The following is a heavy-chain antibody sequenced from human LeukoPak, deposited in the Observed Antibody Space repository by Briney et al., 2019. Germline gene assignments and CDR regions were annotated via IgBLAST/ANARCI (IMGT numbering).Heavy chain of an antibody. CDR3: VREPEKYYNLVTGYRYFDN. J-gene: IGHJ4*02. CDR2: INELGFT. V-gene: IGHV4-34*01. Sequence: SETLSLTCAVYGGPFNYYFWSWIRQSPGKGLEWIGEINELGFTKYNPSLKSRVSMSVDTSKNQFSLRLTSVTAADTAVYYCVREPEKYYNLVTGYRYFDNWGQGTLVTVSS. D-gene: IGHD3-9*01. CDR1: GGPFNYYF.